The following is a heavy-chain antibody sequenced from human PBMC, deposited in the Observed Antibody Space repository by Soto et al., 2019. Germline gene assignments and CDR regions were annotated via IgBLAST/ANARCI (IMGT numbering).Heavy chain of an antibody. CDR1: GFTFSSYA. CDR3: ARDPKWEQLLILMDY. J-gene: IGHJ4*02. CDR2: ISYDGSNK. D-gene: IGHD1-26*01. Sequence: PGGSLRLSCAASGFTFSSYAMHWVRQAPGKGLEWVAVISYDGSNKYYADSVKGRFTISRDNSKNTLYLQMNSLRAEDTAVYYCARDPKWEQLLILMDYWGQGTLVTVSS. V-gene: IGHV3-30-3*01.